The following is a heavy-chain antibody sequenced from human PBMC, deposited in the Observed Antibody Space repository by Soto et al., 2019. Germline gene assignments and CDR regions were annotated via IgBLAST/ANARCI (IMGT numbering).Heavy chain of an antibody. Sequence: ASVKVSCKASGYTFSSCAMGWVRQAPGKGLEWVSDIIDSGGSTYYADSVKGRFTISRDNSKSTLYLQMNSLRAEDTAVYYCGKGRSYYYYYGVDVWGQGTTVTVSS. V-gene: IGHV3-23*01. D-gene: IGHD1-26*01. CDR3: GKGRSYYYYYGVDV. J-gene: IGHJ6*02. CDR1: GYTFSSCA. CDR2: IIDSGGST.